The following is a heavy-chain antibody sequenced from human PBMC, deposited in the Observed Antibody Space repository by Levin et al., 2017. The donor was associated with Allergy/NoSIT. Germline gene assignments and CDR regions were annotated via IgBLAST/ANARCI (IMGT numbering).Heavy chain of an antibody. D-gene: IGHD2-2*01. Sequence: GGSLRLSCTASGFNFGNYAVSWFRQAPGKGLEGVGFIRSKHYGDTTAYAASVKGRFSISRDDAKSIAYLQMKSLKIEDTAVYYCTRADIIVVPTADPFDYWGQGTLVTVSS. CDR1: GFNFGNYA. V-gene: IGHV3-49*03. CDR2: IRSKHYGDTT. CDR3: TRADIIVVPTADPFDY. J-gene: IGHJ4*02.